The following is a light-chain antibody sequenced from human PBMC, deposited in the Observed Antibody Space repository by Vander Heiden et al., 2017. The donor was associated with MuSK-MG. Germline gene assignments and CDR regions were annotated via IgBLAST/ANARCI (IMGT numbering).Light chain of an antibody. CDR1: QSISRR. V-gene: IGKV1-5*01. CDR2: DVS. CDR3: CQYNSYPST. Sequence: DIQMTHPPSTLSASVGDRVTITCRASQSISRRLARYQQKPLKAPKLLIYDVSSFESRVPSRFRGRGPVTEFTLTIRILQPDDFATYYFCQYNSYPSTFGQRSELELK. J-gene: IGKJ2*01.